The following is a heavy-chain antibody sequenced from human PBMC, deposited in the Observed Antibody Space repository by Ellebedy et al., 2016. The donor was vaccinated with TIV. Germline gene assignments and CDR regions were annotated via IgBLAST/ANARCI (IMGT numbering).Heavy chain of an antibody. CDR2: ISAYNGNT. CDR3: ARLWSLAARLPFDY. J-gene: IGHJ4*02. V-gene: IGHV1-18*01. CDR1: GYTFTSYG. D-gene: IGHD6-6*01. Sequence: ASVKVSCXASGYTFTSYGISWVRQAPGQGLEWMGWISAYNGNTNYAQKLQGRVTMTTDTSTSTAYMELRSLRSDDTAVYYCARLWSLAARLPFDYWGQGTLVTVSS.